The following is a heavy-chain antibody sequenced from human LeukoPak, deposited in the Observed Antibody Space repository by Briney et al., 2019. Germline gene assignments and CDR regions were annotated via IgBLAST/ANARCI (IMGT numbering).Heavy chain of an antibody. V-gene: IGHV1-2*02. CDR1: GYTFTGYC. Sequence: ASVKVSCKASGYTFTGYCMHWVRQAPGPGLEWMGWINPNSGGTNCAQKFQGRVTMTRDTSISTAYMELSRLRSDDTAVYYCARDQHHRYVGYDADYWGQGTLVTVSS. CDR3: ARDQHHRYVGYDADY. J-gene: IGHJ4*02. D-gene: IGHD5-12*01. CDR2: INPNSGGT.